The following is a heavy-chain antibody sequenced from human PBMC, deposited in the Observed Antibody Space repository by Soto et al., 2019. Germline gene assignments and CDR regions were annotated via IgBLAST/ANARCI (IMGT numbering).Heavy chain of an antibody. V-gene: IGHV1-69*06. Sequence: QAQLVQSGAEVKKPGSSVKVSCKASGGTFSSYAISWVRQAPGQGLEWMGGIIPIFGTANYAQKFQGRVTITADKSTSTAYMELSSLRSEDTAVYYCARASLREFYYYYYGMDVWGQGTTVTVSS. CDR3: ARASLREFYYYYYGMDV. CDR2: IIPIFGTA. J-gene: IGHJ6*02. CDR1: GGTFSSYA. D-gene: IGHD4-17*01.